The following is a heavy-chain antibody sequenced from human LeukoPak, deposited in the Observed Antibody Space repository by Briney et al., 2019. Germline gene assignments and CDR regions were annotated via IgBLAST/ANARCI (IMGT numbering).Heavy chain of an antibody. CDR3: ARKLGYCSGGTCYTPSRNAFDI. CDR1: GFTFSSYG. Sequence: GSLRLSCAASGFTFSSYGMHWVRQAPGKGLEWVAVIWYDGSKKYYADSVKDRFTISRDSSQNTLYLQMNSLRAEDTAVYYCARKLGYCSGGTCYTPSRNAFDIWGQGTMVTVSS. V-gene: IGHV3-33*01. D-gene: IGHD2-15*01. J-gene: IGHJ3*02. CDR2: IWYDGSKK.